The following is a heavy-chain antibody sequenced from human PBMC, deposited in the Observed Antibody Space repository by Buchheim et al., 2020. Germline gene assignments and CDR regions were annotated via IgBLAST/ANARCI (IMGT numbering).Heavy chain of an antibody. J-gene: IGHJ5*02. Sequence: EVQLLESGGGLVQPGGSLRLSCAASGFTFSSYAMSWVRQAPGKGLEWVSRINSDGSSTSYADSVKGRFTISRANAKNTLYLQMNSLRAEDTAVYYCARDLHCSSTSCYYNWFDPWGQGTL. CDR1: GFTFSSYA. V-gene: IGHV3-74*01. D-gene: IGHD2-2*01. CDR3: ARDLHCSSTSCYYNWFDP. CDR2: INSDGSST.